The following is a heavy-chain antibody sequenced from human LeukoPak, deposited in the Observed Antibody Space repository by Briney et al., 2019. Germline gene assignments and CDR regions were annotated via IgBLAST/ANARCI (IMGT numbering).Heavy chain of an antibody. J-gene: IGHJ2*01. D-gene: IGHD2-15*01. CDR3: ARAPGSGGSWGTFDL. CDR2: INPNSGGT. V-gene: IGHV1-2*02. Sequence: GASVKVSCKASGYTFTGYYMHWVRQAPGQGLEWMGWINPNSGGTNYAQKFQGRVTMTRDTSISTAYMELSRLRSDDTAVYYCARAPGSGGSWGTFDLWGRGTLVTVSS. CDR1: GYTFTGYY.